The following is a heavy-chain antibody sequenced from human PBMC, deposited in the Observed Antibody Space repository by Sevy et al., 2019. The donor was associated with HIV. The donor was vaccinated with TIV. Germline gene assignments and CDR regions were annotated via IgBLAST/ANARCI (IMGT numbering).Heavy chain of an antibody. V-gene: IGHV3-30-3*01. Sequence: GGSLRLSCAASGFTFSSYAMHWVRQAPGKGLEWVAVISYDGSNKYYADSVKGRFTISRDNSKNTRYLQMNSLRAEDTAVYYCARDLRGQYYSNCFDYWGQGTLVTVSS. J-gene: IGHJ4*02. CDR1: GFTFSSYA. CDR2: ISYDGSNK. CDR3: ARDLRGQYYSNCFDY. D-gene: IGHD3-10*01.